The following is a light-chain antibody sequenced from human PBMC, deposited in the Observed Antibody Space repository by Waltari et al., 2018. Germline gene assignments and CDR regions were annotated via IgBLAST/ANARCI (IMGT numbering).Light chain of an antibody. CDR1: SGHSSNV. CDR3: QTGGHGTWV. J-gene: IGLJ3*02. Sequence: QLVLTQSPSASASLGASVKLTCTLSSGHSSNVIAWLQQQPAKGPRYLMKVNSDGSHSKGDKIPDRFSGSSSGAEYYLTISSLQSEDEADYYCQTGGHGTWVFGGGTKLTVL. CDR2: VNSDGSH. V-gene: IGLV4-69*01.